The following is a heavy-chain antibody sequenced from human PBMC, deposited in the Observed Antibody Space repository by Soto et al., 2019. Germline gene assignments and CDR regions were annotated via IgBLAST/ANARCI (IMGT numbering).Heavy chain of an antibody. V-gene: IGHV4-34*01. J-gene: IGHJ4*02. D-gene: IGHD1-26*01. CDR1: GGSFSCYY. CDR3: ARYYSGSLYFDY. CDR2: INHSGST. Sequence: SETLSLTCAVYGGSFSCYYWIWIRQPPGKGLEWIGEINHSGSTNYNPSLKSRVTISVGTSKNQFSLKLSSVTAADPAVYYCARYYSGSLYFDYWGQGTLVTVSS.